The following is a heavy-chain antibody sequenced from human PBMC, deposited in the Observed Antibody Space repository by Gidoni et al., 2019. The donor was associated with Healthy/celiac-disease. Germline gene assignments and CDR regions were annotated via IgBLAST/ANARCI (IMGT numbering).Heavy chain of an antibody. CDR1: GGSISSSSYS. CDR3: ASLDSSVVDY. Sequence: QLQLQESGPGLVKPSETLSLTCTVPGGSISSSSYSWGWIRQPPGKGLDWIGSIYYSGSTYYNPSLKSRVTISVDTSKNQFSLKLSSVTAADTAVYYCASLDSSVVDYWGQGTLVTVSS. J-gene: IGHJ4*02. V-gene: IGHV4-39*01. D-gene: IGHD3-22*01. CDR2: IYYSGST.